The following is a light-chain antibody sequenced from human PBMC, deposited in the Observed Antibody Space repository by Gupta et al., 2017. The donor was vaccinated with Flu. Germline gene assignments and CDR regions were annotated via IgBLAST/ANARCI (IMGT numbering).Light chain of an antibody. CDR3: CSYAANYLIV. CDR2: DVS. CDR1: SSDVGGYNY. J-gene: IGLJ1*01. V-gene: IGLV2-11*01. Sequence: VTISCTGTSSDVGGYNYVSWYQQHPGKAPRLMIFDVSKRPSGVPDRFSGSKSGNTASLTISGLQAEDEADYYCCSYAANYLIVFGTGTKVTVL.